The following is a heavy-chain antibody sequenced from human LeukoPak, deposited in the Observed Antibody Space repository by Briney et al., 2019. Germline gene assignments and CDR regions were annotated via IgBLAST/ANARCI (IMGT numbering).Heavy chain of an antibody. J-gene: IGHJ3*02. Sequence: SGTLSLTCAVSGGSISSSNWWSWVRQPPGKGLEWIGEIYHSGSTNYNPSLKSRVTISVDKSKNQFSLKLSSVTAADTAVYYCARFTQGGQQLVLSAFDIWGQGTMVTVSS. D-gene: IGHD6-13*01. CDR2: IYHSGST. CDR3: ARFTQGGQQLVLSAFDI. V-gene: IGHV4-4*02. CDR1: GGSISSSNW.